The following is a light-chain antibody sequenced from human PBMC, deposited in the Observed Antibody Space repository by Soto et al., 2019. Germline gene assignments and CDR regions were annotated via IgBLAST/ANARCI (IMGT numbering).Light chain of an antibody. CDR2: RNN. CDR3: AAWDDILSAPV. Sequence: QSVLTQPPSASGTPGQRVTISCSGSSSNIGSNYVYWYQQLPGTAPKLLIYRNNQRPSGVPDRFSGSKSGTSASLAISGLRSEDEADYYCAAWDDILSAPVFGGGTKVTVL. V-gene: IGLV1-47*01. J-gene: IGLJ3*02. CDR1: SSNIGSNY.